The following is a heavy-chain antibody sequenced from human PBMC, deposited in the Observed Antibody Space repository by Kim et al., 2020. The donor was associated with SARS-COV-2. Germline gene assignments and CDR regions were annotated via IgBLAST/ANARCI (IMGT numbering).Heavy chain of an antibody. CDR1: GYTFTGYY. CDR2: INPNSGGT. J-gene: IGHJ5*02. V-gene: IGHV1-2*02. Sequence: ASVKVSCKASGYTFTGYYMHWVRQAPGQGLEWMGWINPNSGGTNYAQKFQGRVTXXRDTSISTAYMXLSRLRSDDTAVYYCARGPXXXGMNPPSPWGQGTXVTVSS. CDR3: ARGPXXXGMNPPSP. D-gene: IGHD3-10*01.